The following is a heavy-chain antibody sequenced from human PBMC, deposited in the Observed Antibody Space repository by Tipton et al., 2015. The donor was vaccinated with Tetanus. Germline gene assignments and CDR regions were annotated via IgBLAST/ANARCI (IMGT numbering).Heavy chain of an antibody. CDR1: GGSISSTNYY. J-gene: IGHJ4*02. D-gene: IGHD3-22*01. Sequence: TLSLTCTVSGGSISSTNYYWGWIRQPPGKGLEWIGSIYNTGNTYYNPALTSRVTMSVDTSMIQFSLKLRSLTDADTAVYYCARGRGTYFFDSSGYYPKYYIDSWGQGTRVTVSS. CDR2: IYNTGNT. CDR3: ARGRGTYFFDSSGYYPKYYIDS. V-gene: IGHV4-39*01.